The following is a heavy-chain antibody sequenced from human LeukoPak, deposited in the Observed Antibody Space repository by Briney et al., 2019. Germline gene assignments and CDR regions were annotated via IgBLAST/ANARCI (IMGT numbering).Heavy chain of an antibody. V-gene: IGHV4-34*01. CDR3: ARGTYDSSGYYFYFDY. Sequence: PSETLSLTCAVYGGSFSGYYWSWIRQPPGKRLEWIGRVNHGGSTNYNPSLKSRVTLSVDTSKNQFSLDLTSVTAADAAVYYCARGTYDSSGYYFYFDYWAQGILVTVSS. J-gene: IGHJ4*02. CDR2: VNHGGST. CDR1: GGSFSGYY. D-gene: IGHD3-22*01.